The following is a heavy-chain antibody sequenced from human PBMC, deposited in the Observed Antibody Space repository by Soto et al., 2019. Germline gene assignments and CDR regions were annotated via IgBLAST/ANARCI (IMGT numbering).Heavy chain of an antibody. Sequence: SETLSLTCAVYGGSFSGYYWSWIRQPPGKGLEWIGEINHSGSTNYNPSLKSRVTISVDTPKNQFSLKLSSVTAADTAVYYCARGPSVTTYYFDYWGQGTLVTVS. V-gene: IGHV4-34*01. CDR3: ARGPSVTTYYFDY. D-gene: IGHD4-17*01. CDR2: INHSGST. J-gene: IGHJ4*02. CDR1: GGSFSGYY.